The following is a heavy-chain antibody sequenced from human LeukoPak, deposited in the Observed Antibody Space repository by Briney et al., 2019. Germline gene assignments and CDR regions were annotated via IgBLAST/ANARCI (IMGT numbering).Heavy chain of an antibody. CDR1: GGSISRYY. V-gene: IGHV4-4*07. D-gene: IGHD3-3*01. Sequence: PSETLSLTCTVSGGSISRYYWSWIRQPAGKGLEWIGRIYTSGSTNYNPPLKSRVPISVDTSKNQFSLKLSSVTAADTAVYYCARDLSRSGVYYYYMDVWGKGTTVTVSS. CDR2: IYTSGST. CDR3: ARDLSRSGVYYYYMDV. J-gene: IGHJ6*03.